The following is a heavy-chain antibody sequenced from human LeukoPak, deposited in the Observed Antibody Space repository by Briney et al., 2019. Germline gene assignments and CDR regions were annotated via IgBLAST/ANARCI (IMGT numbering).Heavy chain of an antibody. V-gene: IGHV4-39*01. CDR2: IYYSGST. CDR1: GGSISNSSYY. Sequence: SETLSLTCTVSGGSISNSSYYWGWIRQSPGKGLEWIGCIYYSGSTYYNLSLKSRVTISVDTSKNQFSLKENSVTAADTAVYYCAGSAWAPYWGQGTLVTVSS. J-gene: IGHJ4*02. D-gene: IGHD1-26*01. CDR3: AGSAWAPY.